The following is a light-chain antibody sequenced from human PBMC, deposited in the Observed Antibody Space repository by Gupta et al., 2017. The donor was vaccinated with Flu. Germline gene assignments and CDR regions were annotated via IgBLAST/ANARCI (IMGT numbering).Light chain of an antibody. J-gene: IGLJ1*01. CDR1: SSDVGGDNY. CDR3: CTYAGSYIV. Sequence: QSALTQPRSVSGSPGQSVTISCTGTSSDVGGDNYDSWYQQHPGQAPNLIIYDVSKRPSGVPDRFSASKSGSKAFLNIAGLQAEEDADYYCCTYAGSYIVFGTGTKVTVL. V-gene: IGLV2-11*01. CDR2: DVS.